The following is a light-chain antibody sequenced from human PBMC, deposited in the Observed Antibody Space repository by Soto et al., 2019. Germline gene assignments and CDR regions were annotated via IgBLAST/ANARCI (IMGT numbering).Light chain of an antibody. J-gene: IGKJ2*01. CDR3: QQYNSYLYT. CDR1: QSVSSTY. Sequence: EIVLTQSPGTLSLSPGERATLSCRASQSVSSTYLAWYQHKPGQAPRLLIYGAATRAAGVPDRFSGSGSGTDFTLTISSLQPDDFATYYCQQYNSYLYTFGQGTKLEIK. CDR2: GAA. V-gene: IGKV3-20*01.